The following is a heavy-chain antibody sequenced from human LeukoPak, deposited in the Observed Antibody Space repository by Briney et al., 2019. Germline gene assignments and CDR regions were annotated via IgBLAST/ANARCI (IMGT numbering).Heavy chain of an antibody. CDR1: EFTFSSYA. Sequence: PGRSLRLSCVASEFTFSSYAMHWVRQAPGKGLEWVAAISYDGNNEYYADSVKGRFTISRDNAKNSLYLQMNSLRAEDTALYYCVRDADGGNSWFDTWGQGTLVTVSS. J-gene: IGHJ5*02. CDR3: VRDADGGNSWFDT. CDR2: ISYDGNNE. D-gene: IGHD4-23*01. V-gene: IGHV3-30*07.